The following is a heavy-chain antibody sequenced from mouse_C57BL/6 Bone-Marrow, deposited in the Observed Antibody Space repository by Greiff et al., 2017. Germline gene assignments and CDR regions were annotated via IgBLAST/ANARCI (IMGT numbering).Heavy chain of an antibody. J-gene: IGHJ3*01. V-gene: IGHV1-66*01. CDR2: INPGSGST. CDR3: ARTWLLHLFAY. Sequence: VQLQQSGPELVKPGASVTISCKASGYSFTSYYLHWVKQRPGQGLEWIGRINPGSGSTKYNEKFKVKAKLTADTSSSTAYMQLSSLTSEDSAVYYWARTWLLHLFAYWGQGTLVTVSA. D-gene: IGHD2-3*01. CDR1: GYSFTSYY.